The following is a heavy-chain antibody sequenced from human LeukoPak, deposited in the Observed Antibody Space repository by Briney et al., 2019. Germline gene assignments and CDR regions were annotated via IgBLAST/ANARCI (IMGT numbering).Heavy chain of an antibody. V-gene: IGHV4-34*01. CDR1: GGSITGYY. Sequence: SETLSLTCAVYGGSITGYYWSWIRQTPGRGLEWVGEIHYTGATSYNPSLKSRVTISVDTSKSQFSLKLSSVTAADTAVYYCARSHRYSSGPGTGWFDPWGQGTLVTVSS. CDR2: IHYTGAT. D-gene: IGHD6-19*01. CDR3: ARSHRYSSGPGTGWFDP. J-gene: IGHJ5*02.